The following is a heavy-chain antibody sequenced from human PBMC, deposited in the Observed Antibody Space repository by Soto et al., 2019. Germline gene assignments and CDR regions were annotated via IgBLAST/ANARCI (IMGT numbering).Heavy chain of an antibody. J-gene: IGHJ6*02. V-gene: IGHV3-53*01. CDR2: IYSGGST. CDR1: GFTVSSNY. CDR3: ARVGTMVRGVVDV. Sequence: PGGSLRLSCAASGFTVSSNYMSWVRQAPGKGLEWVSVIYSGGSTYYADSVKGRFTISRDNSKNTLYLQMNSLRAEDTAVYYCARVGTMVRGVVDVWGQGTKVTVSS. D-gene: IGHD3-10*01.